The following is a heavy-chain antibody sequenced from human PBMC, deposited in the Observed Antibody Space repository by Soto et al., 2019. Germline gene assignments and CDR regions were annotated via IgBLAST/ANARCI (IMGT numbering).Heavy chain of an antibody. CDR3: ARGWYSSSLVWFDP. Sequence: ASVKVSCKASGYTFTGYYMHWVRQAPGQGLEWMGWINPNSGGTNYAQKFQGWVTMTRDTSISTAYMELSRLRSDDTAVYYCARGWYSSSLVWFDPWGQGTLVTVSS. V-gene: IGHV1-2*04. J-gene: IGHJ5*02. CDR2: INPNSGGT. CDR1: GYTFTGYY. D-gene: IGHD6-13*01.